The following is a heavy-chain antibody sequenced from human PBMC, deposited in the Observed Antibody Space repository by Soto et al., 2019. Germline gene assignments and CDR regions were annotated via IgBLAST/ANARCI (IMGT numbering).Heavy chain of an antibody. J-gene: IGHJ4*02. D-gene: IGHD2-2*01. V-gene: IGHV3-23*01. CDR1: GFTFSGSD. Sequence: GGSLRLSCAASGFTFSGSDMSWVRQAPGKGLEWVSGISASAANTYYADSVKGRFTISRDNSRSTLYLQMNSLRAGDTAVYYCARLGVISNAMNRYFDYWGQGA. CDR3: ARLGVISNAMNRYFDY. CDR2: ISASAANT.